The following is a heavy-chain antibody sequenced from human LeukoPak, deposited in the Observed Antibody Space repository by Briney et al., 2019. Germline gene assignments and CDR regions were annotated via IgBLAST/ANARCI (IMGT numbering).Heavy chain of an antibody. CDR2: IGTAGDT. CDR3: ARRYFDY. CDR1: GFTFSSYD. Sequence: GGSLRLSCAASGFTFSSYDMHWVRKATGKGLEWVSAIGTAGDTYYPGSVKGRFTISRDNAKNSLYLQMDRLRAEDTAVYYCARRYFDYWGQGTLVTVSS. V-gene: IGHV3-13*01. J-gene: IGHJ4*02.